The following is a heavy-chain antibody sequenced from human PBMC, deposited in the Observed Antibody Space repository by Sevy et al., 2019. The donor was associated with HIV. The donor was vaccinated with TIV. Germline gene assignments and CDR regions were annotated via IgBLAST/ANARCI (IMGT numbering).Heavy chain of an antibody. J-gene: IGHJ6*03. Sequence: GGSLRLSCAASGFTFSSYGMHWVRQAPGKGLEWVAVIWYDGSNKYYADSVKGRFTISRDNSKNTLYLQMNSLRAEDTAVYYCARDFWELHNYYYYYMDVWGKGTTVTVSS. D-gene: IGHD1-26*01. V-gene: IGHV3-33*01. CDR2: IWYDGSNK. CDR1: GFTFSSYG. CDR3: ARDFWELHNYYYYYMDV.